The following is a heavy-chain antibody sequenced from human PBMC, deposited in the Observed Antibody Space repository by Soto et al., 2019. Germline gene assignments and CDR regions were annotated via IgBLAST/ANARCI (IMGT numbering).Heavy chain of an antibody. Sequence: QVQLVQSGAEVKKPGASVKVSCKASGYTFTSYGITWVRQAPGQGLEWMGWISAYNGDTTYAQNFQGRLTMTTDTSTSTAYMELRSLRSDDTAVYYRARVGGGDRRPDFWGQGTMVTVSS. V-gene: IGHV1-18*01. J-gene: IGHJ3*01. D-gene: IGHD3-16*01. CDR2: ISAYNGDT. CDR1: GYTFTSYG. CDR3: ARVGGGDRRPDF.